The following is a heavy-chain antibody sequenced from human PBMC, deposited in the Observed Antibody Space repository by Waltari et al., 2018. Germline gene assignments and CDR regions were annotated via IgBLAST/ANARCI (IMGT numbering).Heavy chain of an antibody. J-gene: IGHJ6*03. CDR2: IYYSGST. CDR3: AGQVARGYYYYMDV. V-gene: IGHV4-31*03. CDR1: GVSISSGGYY. Sequence: QVQLQESGPGLVKPSQTLSLTCTVSGVSISSGGYYWTWIRQHPGKGLEWIGYIYYSGSTYYNPSLKSRVTISVDTSKNQFSLKLSSVTAADTAVYYCAGQVARGYYYYMDVWGKGTTVTVSS. D-gene: IGHD2-15*01.